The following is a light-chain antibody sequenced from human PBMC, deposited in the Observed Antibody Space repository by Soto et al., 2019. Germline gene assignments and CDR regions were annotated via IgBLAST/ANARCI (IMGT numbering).Light chain of an antibody. CDR1: QSLSNSF. CDR3: QQYGRLPLS. Sequence: EILLTQSPDTLSLSPGDRATLSCRASQSLSNSFLAWYQQKPGQTPRLLISGASIRAADIPDRFSGSGSGTDFTLTISRLEPEDFEVYFCQQYGRLPLSFGGGTKVESK. J-gene: IGKJ4*01. V-gene: IGKV3-20*01. CDR2: GAS.